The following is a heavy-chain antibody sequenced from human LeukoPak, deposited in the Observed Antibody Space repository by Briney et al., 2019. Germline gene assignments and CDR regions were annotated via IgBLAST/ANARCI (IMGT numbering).Heavy chain of an antibody. Sequence: GGSLRLSCAASGFSFFSYAMGWVRQAPGKGLEWVSYIYGDSSRNYADSVKGRFTISRDNSKNTLYLQMNSLRAEDTAVYFCARGRPPGDWGQGTLVTVSS. V-gene: IGHV3-23*05. CDR2: IYGDSSR. J-gene: IGHJ4*02. CDR1: GFSFFSYA. CDR3: ARGRPPGD. D-gene: IGHD1-26*01.